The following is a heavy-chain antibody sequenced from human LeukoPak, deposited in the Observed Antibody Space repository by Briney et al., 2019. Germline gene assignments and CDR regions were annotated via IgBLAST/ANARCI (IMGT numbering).Heavy chain of an antibody. CDR2: IGPHSTFT. V-gene: IGHV1-2*02. CDR1: GFTFTDHY. CDR3: VREGEGPLSKDFDY. J-gene: IGHJ4*02. D-gene: IGHD2/OR15-2a*01. Sequence: ASVKVPCKSSGFTFTDHYVHWVRQGPGQGLEWMGYIGPHSTFTSSPQEFQGRVTMTRDASMSTAYMELTRLTSDDTAVYYCVREGEGPLSKDFDYWGQGTLVTVSS.